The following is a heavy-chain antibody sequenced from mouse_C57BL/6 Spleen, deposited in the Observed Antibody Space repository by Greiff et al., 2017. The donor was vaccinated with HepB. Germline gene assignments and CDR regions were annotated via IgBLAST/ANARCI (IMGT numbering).Heavy chain of an antibody. CDR1: GYAFSSSW. J-gene: IGHJ3*01. D-gene: IGHD1-1*01. CDR2: IYPGDGDT. V-gene: IGHV1-82*01. CDR3: ARSPYYYGSSYWFAY. Sequence: VQLHQSGPELVKPGASVKISCKASGYAFSSSWMNWVKQRPGKGLEWIGRIYPGDGDTNYNGKFKGKATLTADKSSSTAYMQLSSLTSEDSAVYFCARSPYYYGSSYWFAYWGQGTLVTVSA.